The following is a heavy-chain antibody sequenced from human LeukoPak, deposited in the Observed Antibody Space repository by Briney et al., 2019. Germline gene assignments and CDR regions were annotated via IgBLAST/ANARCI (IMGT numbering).Heavy chain of an antibody. CDR1: GFTFSSYS. V-gene: IGHV3-21*01. D-gene: IGHD3-22*01. CDR3: ARDGITMIVVVEYWYFDL. J-gene: IGHJ2*01. CDR2: ISSSSSYI. Sequence: GGSLRLSCAASGFTFSSYSMNWVRQAPGKGLEWVSSISSSSSYIYYADSVKGRFTISRDNAKNSLYLQMNSLRAEDTAVYYCARDGITMIVVVEYWYFDLWGRGTLVTVSS.